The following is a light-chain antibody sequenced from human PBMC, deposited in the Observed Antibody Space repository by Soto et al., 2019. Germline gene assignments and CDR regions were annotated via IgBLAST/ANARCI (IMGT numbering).Light chain of an antibody. CDR1: QSVSNRY. Sequence: EIVLTQSPGTLSLSPGERATLSCRASQSVSNRYLAWYQQKPGQAPRLLIYGASSRATGIPDRFSGSGSGPDFTLTISRLEPEDFAVYYCQQYGSSSTWTVGQGTKVDIK. CDR2: GAS. J-gene: IGKJ1*01. V-gene: IGKV3-20*01. CDR3: QQYGSSSTWT.